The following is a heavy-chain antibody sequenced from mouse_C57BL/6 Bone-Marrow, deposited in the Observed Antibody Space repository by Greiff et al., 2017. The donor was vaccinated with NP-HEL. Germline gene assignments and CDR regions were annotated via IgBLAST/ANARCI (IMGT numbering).Heavy chain of an antibody. V-gene: IGHV1-9*01. CDR2: ILPGRGST. Sequence: QVQLQQSGAELMKPGASVKLSCKATGYTFTGYWIEWVKQRPGHGLEWIGEILPGRGSTNYNEKFKGKATFTADTSSNTAYMQLSSLTTEDSAIYYCARFHYGNPFDYWGQGTTLTVSS. D-gene: IGHD1-1*01. CDR1: GYTFTGYW. CDR3: ARFHYGNPFDY. J-gene: IGHJ2*01.